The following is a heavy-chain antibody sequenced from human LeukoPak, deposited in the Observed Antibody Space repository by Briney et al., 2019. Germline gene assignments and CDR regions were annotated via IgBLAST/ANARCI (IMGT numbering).Heavy chain of an antibody. CDR3: AREAGYNSESPRDY. V-gene: IGHV4-38-2*02. CDR1: GYSISSGYY. J-gene: IGHJ4*02. CDR2: IYHSGST. Sequence: SETLSLTCTVSGYSISSGYYWGWIRQPPGKGLEWIGSIYHSGSTYYNPSLKSRVTISVDTSKNQFSLKLSSVTAADTAVYYCAREAGYNSESPRDYWGQGTLVTVSS. D-gene: IGHD5-24*01.